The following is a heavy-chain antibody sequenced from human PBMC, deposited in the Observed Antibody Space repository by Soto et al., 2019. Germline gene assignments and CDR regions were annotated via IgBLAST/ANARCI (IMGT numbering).Heavy chain of an antibody. CDR2: INHSGST. V-gene: IGHV4-34*01. D-gene: IGHD6-6*01. CDR3: ARGLDPLYSSSSEYWFNP. CDR1: GGSFSCYY. Sequence: PSETLSLTCAVYGGSFSCYYWIWIRQPPGKGLEWIGEINHSGSTNYNPSLKSRVTISVDTSKNQFSLKLSSVTAADTAVYYCARGLDPLYSSSSEYWFNPWGQGTLVTVS. J-gene: IGHJ5*02.